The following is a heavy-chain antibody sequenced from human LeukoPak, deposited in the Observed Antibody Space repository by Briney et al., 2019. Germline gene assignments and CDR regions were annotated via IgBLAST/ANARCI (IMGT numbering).Heavy chain of an antibody. CDR1: GGSISSGGYY. Sequence: PSETLSLTCTVSGGSISSGGYYWRWIRQPPGKGLEWIGYIYHSGSTYYNPSLKSRVTISVDRSKNQFSLKLSSVTAADTAVYYCARDQGGYDTFDYWGQGTLVTVSS. V-gene: IGHV4-30-2*01. CDR2: IYHSGST. J-gene: IGHJ4*02. CDR3: ARDQGGYDTFDY. D-gene: IGHD5-12*01.